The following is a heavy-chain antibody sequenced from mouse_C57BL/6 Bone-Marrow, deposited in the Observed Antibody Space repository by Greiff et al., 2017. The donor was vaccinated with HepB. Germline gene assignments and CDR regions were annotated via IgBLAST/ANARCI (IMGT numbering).Heavy chain of an antibody. CDR2: ISYDGSN. CDR3: ARGATGSKDH. D-gene: IGHD1-1*01. J-gene: IGHJ2*01. CDR1: GYSITSGYY. Sequence: EVKLQESGPGLVKPSQSLSLTCSVTGYSITSGYYWNWIRQFPGNKLEWMGYISYDGSNNYNPSLKNRISITRDTSKNQFFLKLNSVTTEDTATYYCARGATGSKDHCGQGTTLTVSP. V-gene: IGHV3-6*01.